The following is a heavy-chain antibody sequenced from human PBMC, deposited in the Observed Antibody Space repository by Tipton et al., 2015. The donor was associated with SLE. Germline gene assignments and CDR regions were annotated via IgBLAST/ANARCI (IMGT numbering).Heavy chain of an antibody. CDR3: AKDKSAYCSSMSCSLFDS. V-gene: IGHV3-23*03. CDR2: IIYSSGNT. CDR1: GFMFSSYP. D-gene: IGHD2-2*01. J-gene: IGHJ4*02. Sequence: SLRLSCEASGFMFSSYPMSWVRQAPGKGLEWVSIIYSSGNTYDADSVKGRFITSRENSKNTLYLQLNSLRPEDTAVYYCAKDKSAYCSSMSCSLFDSWGQGTLVTVSS.